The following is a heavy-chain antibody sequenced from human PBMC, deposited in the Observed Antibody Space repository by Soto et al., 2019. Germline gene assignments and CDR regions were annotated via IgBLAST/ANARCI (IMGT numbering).Heavy chain of an antibody. Sequence: ASVKVSCKTSGYDFSSYAIHWVRQAPGQRLEWMGWINAGNGNTKYSQKFQGRVTITRDTSASTAYMELSSLRSEDTAVYYCARSPTFGGFDIWGQGTMVTVSS. V-gene: IGHV1-3*01. CDR3: ARSPTFGGFDI. CDR2: INAGNGNT. CDR1: GYDFSSYA. J-gene: IGHJ3*02. D-gene: IGHD3-16*01.